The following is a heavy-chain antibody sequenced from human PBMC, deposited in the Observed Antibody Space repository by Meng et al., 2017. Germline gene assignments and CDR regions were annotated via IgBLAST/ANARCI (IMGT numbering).Heavy chain of an antibody. CDR3: ARVCCSENGPIDH. CDR2: ISNNGDT. J-gene: IGHJ4*02. CDR1: GFTFTSYG. D-gene: IGHD2-15*01. Sequence: GGSLRSPCRTSGFTFTSYGMGWVRQAPGKGLEWVATISNNGDTHYADSMTGRFIISRDDSRNTLYLHVSSLRVEDTAMYYCARVCCSENGPIDHWGQGALVTVSS. V-gene: IGHV3-23*01.